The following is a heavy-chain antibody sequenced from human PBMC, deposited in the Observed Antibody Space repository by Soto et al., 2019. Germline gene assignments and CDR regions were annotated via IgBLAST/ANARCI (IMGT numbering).Heavy chain of an antibody. CDR3: ARRPITFWGVIVYYFDY. CDR1: GGSISSSSYY. D-gene: IGHD3-16*02. Sequence: QLQLQESGPGLVKPSETLSLTCTVSGGSISSSSYYWGWIRQPPGKGLEWIGSIYYSGSTYYNPSLKRRVTIPVDRSKIHFSLKLRSVTAADTAVYYCARRPITFWGVIVYYFDYWGQGTLVNVSS. V-gene: IGHV4-39*01. CDR2: IYYSGST. J-gene: IGHJ4*02.